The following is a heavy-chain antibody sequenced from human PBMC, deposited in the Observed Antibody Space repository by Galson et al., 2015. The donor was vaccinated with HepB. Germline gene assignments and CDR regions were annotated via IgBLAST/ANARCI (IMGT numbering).Heavy chain of an antibody. CDR2: IDPSDFYT. CDR1: GYSFTTYW. D-gene: IGHD3-22*01. J-gene: IGHJ6*02. CDR3: ARQSKIVVPASDQHGRDV. Sequence: QSGAEVKKPGESLRISCKGSGYSFTTYWINWVRQMPGKGLEWMGRIDPSDFYTDYSPSFQGHVSISADKSVNTAFLYWSSLKASDTAIYYCARQSKIVVPASDQHGRDVWGQGTTVTVSS. V-gene: IGHV5-10-1*01.